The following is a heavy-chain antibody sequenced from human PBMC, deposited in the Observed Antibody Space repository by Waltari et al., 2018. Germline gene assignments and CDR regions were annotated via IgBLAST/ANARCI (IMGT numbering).Heavy chain of an antibody. CDR1: GYTLTELS. CDR2: FEPADGET. Sequence: QVQLVQSGAEVKKPGASVKVSCKVSGYTLTELSMHWVRQAPGKGLEWMGGFEPADGETIYAQKFQGRVTTTDDTSTDTAYMELRSLSSEDTAVYYCATAYSSGWPRGLYFQHWGQGTLVTVSS. D-gene: IGHD6-19*01. V-gene: IGHV1-24*01. J-gene: IGHJ1*01. CDR3: ATAYSSGWPRGLYFQH.